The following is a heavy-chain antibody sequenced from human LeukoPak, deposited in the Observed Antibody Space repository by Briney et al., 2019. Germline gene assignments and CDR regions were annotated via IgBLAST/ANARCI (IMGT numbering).Heavy chain of an antibody. J-gene: IGHJ4*02. CDR2: IKLDGSEK. CDR3: ARRPVGTTPFDY. Sequence: PGGSLRLSCVASGFTFGKYWMSWVRQAPGKGLEWVANIKLDGSEKNYVDSVKGRFTISRDNTKNSLYLQMNSLKTEDTAVYYCARRPVGTTPFDYWGQGTLVTVSS. CDR1: GFTFGKYW. V-gene: IGHV3-7*03. D-gene: IGHD1-26*01.